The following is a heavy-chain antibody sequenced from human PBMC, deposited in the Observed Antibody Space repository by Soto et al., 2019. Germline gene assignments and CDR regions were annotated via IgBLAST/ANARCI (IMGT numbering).Heavy chain of an antibody. CDR3: AKVVAAAGQKGEGEYFQH. CDR2: IKSKTDGGTP. V-gene: IGHV3-15*07. CDR1: GFTFTTAW. Sequence: PGGSLRLSCAASGFTFTTAWINWVRQAPGKGLEWVGRIKSKTDGGTPDFAAPVRGRFAISRDDSKSMVYLQMNSLRAEDTAVYYCAKVVAAAGQKGEGEYFQHWGQGTLVTVSS. D-gene: IGHD6-13*01. J-gene: IGHJ1*01.